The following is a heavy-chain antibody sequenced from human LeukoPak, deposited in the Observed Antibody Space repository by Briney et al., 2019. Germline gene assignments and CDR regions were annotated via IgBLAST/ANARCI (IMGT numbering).Heavy chain of an antibody. CDR2: ISYRGNT. CDR3: ARDLKGPYDSSGYFDY. J-gene: IGHJ4*02. D-gene: IGHD3-22*01. Sequence: SETLSLTCTVSGGSVSSDSYYWSWIRQPPGKGLEWIGYISYRGNTNYNPSLKSRVTISLDTSKNQFSLKLSSVTAADTAVYYCARDLKGPYDSSGYFDYWGQGTLVTVSS. CDR1: GGSVSSDSYY. V-gene: IGHV4-61*01.